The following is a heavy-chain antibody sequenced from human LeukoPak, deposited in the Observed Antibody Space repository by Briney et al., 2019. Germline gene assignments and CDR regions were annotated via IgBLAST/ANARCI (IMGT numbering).Heavy chain of an antibody. V-gene: IGHV3-30*04. Sequence: GRSLRLSCAASGFTFSSFALHWVRQAPGKGLEWVAVISYDGTNKYYADSVKGRFTISRDNSKNTLYLQVNSLRVEDTAVYYCARDGNSGYNSDYYYGMDAGGKGTTVTVFS. CDR1: GFTFSSFA. J-gene: IGHJ6*04. CDR2: ISYDGTNK. CDR3: ARDGNSGYNSDYYYGMDA. D-gene: IGHD5-12*01.